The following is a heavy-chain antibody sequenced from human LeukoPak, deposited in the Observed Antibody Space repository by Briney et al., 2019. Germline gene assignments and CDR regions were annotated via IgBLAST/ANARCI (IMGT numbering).Heavy chain of an antibody. Sequence: ASVKVSCKASGYTFTGYYMHWVRQAPGQGLEWMGWINPNSGGTNYAQKFQGRFTMTRDTSISTAYMELSRLRSDDTAVYYCARDRAVAALFDYWGQGTLVTVSS. D-gene: IGHD6-19*01. J-gene: IGHJ4*02. CDR3: ARDRAVAALFDY. V-gene: IGHV1-2*02. CDR2: INPNSGGT. CDR1: GYTFTGYY.